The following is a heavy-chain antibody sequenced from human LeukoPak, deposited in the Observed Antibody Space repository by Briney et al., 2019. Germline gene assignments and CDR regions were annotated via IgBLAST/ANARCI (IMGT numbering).Heavy chain of an antibody. CDR2: MNPNSGNT. Sequence: GASVKVSCKASGYTFTTYDINWVRQATGPGLEWTGWMNPNSGNTGYAQKFQGRVTMTRNTSMSTAYMELSSLRSEDTAVYYCARANYYGSGKKDLDYWGQGTLVTVSS. D-gene: IGHD3-10*01. CDR1: GYTFTTYD. CDR3: ARANYYGSGKKDLDY. J-gene: IGHJ4*02. V-gene: IGHV1-8*01.